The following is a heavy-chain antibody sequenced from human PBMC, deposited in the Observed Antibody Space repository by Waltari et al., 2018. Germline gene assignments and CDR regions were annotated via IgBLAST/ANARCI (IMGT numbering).Heavy chain of an antibody. CDR3: ARDRGRGLYLDT. J-gene: IGHJ4*02. Sequence: QLQLQESGPGLVKPSGTLYLICSVSVDSMSNKWWSWVRQSPGKGLEWIGQVLGSGRTNYNPSFASRVTISLDTSTYQFALKMTSATAADTALYYCARDRGRGLYLDTWGQGTLVTVSP. CDR2: VLGSGRT. D-gene: IGHD2-15*01. CDR1: VDSMSNKW. V-gene: IGHV4-4*02.